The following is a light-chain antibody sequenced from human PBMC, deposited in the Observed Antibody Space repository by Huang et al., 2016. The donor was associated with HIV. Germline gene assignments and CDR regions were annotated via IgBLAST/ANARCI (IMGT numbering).Light chain of an antibody. CDR2: GAS. V-gene: IGKV3-15*01. Sequence: ETIMTQSPVPLSVSPGERATLSCRASQNINSSLAWYQQKLGQAPRLLVYGASTRATGVPGRFSGSGSGTEFTLTIRSLQSEDFAVYFCQQYNNWPQTFGRGTKVEIK. CDR3: QQYNNWPQT. J-gene: IGKJ1*01. CDR1: QNINSS.